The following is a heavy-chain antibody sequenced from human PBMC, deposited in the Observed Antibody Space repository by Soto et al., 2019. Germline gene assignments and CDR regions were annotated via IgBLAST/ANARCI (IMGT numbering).Heavy chain of an antibody. Sequence: GASVKVSCKASGYTFTSYYMHWVRQAPGQGLEWMGIINPSGGSTSYAQKFQGRVTMTRDTSTSTVYMELSSLRSEDTAVYYCARDRSYGDYVVNYFDYWGQGTLVTVSS. V-gene: IGHV1-46*01. J-gene: IGHJ4*02. CDR2: INPSGGST. CDR3: ARDRSYGDYVVNYFDY. D-gene: IGHD4-17*01. CDR1: GYTFTSYY.